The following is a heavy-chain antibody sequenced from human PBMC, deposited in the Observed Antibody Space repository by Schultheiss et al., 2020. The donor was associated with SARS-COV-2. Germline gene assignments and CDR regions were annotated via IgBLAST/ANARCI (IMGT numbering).Heavy chain of an antibody. J-gene: IGHJ4*02. Sequence: GESLKISCAASGFTFSTYDMHWFRQPPGEGLEWISTIGTTGDTFYPGSAKGRFTISRDNAGNSLHLQMNSLRAGDTAVYYCVRGGFCNSTSTCYFEGFDSWGQGILVTVSS. CDR2: IGTTGDT. CDR3: VRGGFCNSTSTCYFEGFDS. CDR1: GFTFSTYD. D-gene: IGHD2/OR15-2a*01. V-gene: IGHV3-13*01.